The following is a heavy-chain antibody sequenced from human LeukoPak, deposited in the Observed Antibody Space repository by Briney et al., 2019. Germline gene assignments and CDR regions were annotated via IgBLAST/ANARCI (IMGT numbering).Heavy chain of an antibody. D-gene: IGHD1-7*01. Sequence: QPGGSLRLSCAASGFTFSSNWMCWVRQAPGKGLEWVASIKRDGSEEYYVDSVKGRFTISRDNAKNSVYLQMNSLRAEDTAVYYCASTWNYLYFDYWGQGTLVTVSS. CDR3: ASTWNYLYFDY. J-gene: IGHJ4*02. CDR2: IKRDGSEE. V-gene: IGHV3-7*01. CDR1: GFTFSSNW.